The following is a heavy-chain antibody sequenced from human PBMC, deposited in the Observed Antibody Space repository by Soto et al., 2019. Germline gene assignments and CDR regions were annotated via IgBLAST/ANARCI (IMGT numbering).Heavy chain of an antibody. V-gene: IGHV3-30*18. J-gene: IGHJ4*02. CDR1: GFTFSSYG. CDR2: ISYDGSNK. Sequence: PGGSLRLSCAASGFTFSSYGMHWVRQAPGKGLEWVAVISYDGSNKYYADSVKGRFTISRDNSKNTLYLQMNSLRAEDTAVYYCAKDSLYYYDKGYDFDYWGQGTLVYGSS. D-gene: IGHD3-22*01. CDR3: AKDSLYYYDKGYDFDY.